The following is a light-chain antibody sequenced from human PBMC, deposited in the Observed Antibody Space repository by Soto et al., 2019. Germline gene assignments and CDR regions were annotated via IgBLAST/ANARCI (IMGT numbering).Light chain of an antibody. J-gene: IGLJ1*01. CDR2: GNS. Sequence: QSVLTQPPSVSGAPGQRATISCTGSSSNIGAGYDVHWYQQLPGTAPKLLIFGNSNRPSGVPDRFSGSKSGASASLAIPGLQAEDEADYYCQSYESSHNYVYGTGTKVTVL. CDR3: QSYESSHNYV. V-gene: IGLV1-40*01. CDR1: SSNIGAGYD.